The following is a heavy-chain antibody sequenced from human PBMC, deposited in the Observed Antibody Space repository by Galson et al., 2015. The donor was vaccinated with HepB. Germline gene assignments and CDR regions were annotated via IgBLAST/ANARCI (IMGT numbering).Heavy chain of an antibody. Sequence: SLRLSCAASGFTFSSYGMHWVRQAPGKGLEWVAVISYDGSNKYYADSVKGRFTISRDNSKNTLYLQMNSLRAEDTAVYYCARDFSRLWLVPHVNYFDYWGQGTLVTVSS. CDR3: ARDFSRLWLVPHVNYFDY. CDR2: ISYDGSNK. V-gene: IGHV3-30*19. CDR1: GFTFSSYG. J-gene: IGHJ4*02. D-gene: IGHD5-18*01.